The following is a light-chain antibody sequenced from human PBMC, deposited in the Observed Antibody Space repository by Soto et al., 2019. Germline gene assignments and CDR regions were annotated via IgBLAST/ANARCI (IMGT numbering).Light chain of an antibody. V-gene: IGLV1-44*01. CDR2: SNN. J-gene: IGLJ2*01. CDR1: SSNIGSTT. CDR3: AAWYDSLNGVV. Sequence: QSVLTQPPSASGTPGQRVTISCSGSSSNIGSTTVNWYQQLPGTAPKLLIYSNNQRPSGVPDRFSGSKSGTSASLAISGLQSEDEAEYYCAAWYDSLNGVVFGGGTKLTGL.